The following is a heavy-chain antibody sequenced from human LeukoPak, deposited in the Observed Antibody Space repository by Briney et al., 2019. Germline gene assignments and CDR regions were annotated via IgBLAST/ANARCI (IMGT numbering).Heavy chain of an antibody. Sequence: SETLSLTCTVSGGSISSGSYYWSWIRQPAGKGLERIGRIYTSGSTNYNPSLKSRVTISVDTSKNQFSLKLSSVTAADTAVYYCAREGSGWYKFVSYYYYYMDVWGKGTTVTISS. V-gene: IGHV4-61*02. CDR3: AREGSGWYKFVSYYYYYMDV. D-gene: IGHD6-19*01. CDR1: GGSISSGSYY. CDR2: IYTSGST. J-gene: IGHJ6*03.